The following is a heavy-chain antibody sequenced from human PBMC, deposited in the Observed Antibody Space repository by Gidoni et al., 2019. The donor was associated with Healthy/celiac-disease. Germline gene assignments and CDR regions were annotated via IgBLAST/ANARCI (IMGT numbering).Heavy chain of an antibody. D-gene: IGHD1-26*01. Sequence: EVQLVESGGGLVKPGGSLRLSCAASGFTFSNAWMSWVRQAPGKGLEWVGRIKSKTDGGTTDYAAPVKGRFTISRYDSKNTLYLQMNSLKTEDTAVYYCTTEPEWELSKGLWGQGTLVTVSS. CDR2: IKSKTDGGTT. J-gene: IGHJ4*02. CDR1: GFTFSNAW. V-gene: IGHV3-15*01. CDR3: TTEPEWELSKGL.